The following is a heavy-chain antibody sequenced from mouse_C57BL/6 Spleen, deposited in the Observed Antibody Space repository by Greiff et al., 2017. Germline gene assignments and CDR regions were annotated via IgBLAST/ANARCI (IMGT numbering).Heavy chain of an antibody. CDR2: IYPGDGDT. CDR3: ARRTNWDTFAY. J-gene: IGHJ3*01. V-gene: IGHV1-82*01. D-gene: IGHD4-1*01. CDR1: GYAFSSSW. Sequence: VQLQQSGPELVKPGASVKFSCKASGYAFSSSWMNWVKQRPGKGLEWIGRIYPGDGDTNYNGKFKGKATLTADKSSSTAYMQLSSLTSEDSAVDFCARRTNWDTFAYWGQGTLVTVSA.